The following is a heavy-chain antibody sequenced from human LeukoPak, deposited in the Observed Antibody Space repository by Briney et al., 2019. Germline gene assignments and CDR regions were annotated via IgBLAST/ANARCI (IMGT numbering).Heavy chain of an antibody. Sequence: PGGSLRLSCAASGFTFSSYAMSWVRQAPGKGLEWVSTISGSGGSTYYADSVKGRFTISRDNSKNTLYLQMNSLRAEDTAVYYCAVLEWVNYYFDYWGQGTLVTVSS. CDR3: AVLEWVNYYFDY. CDR2: ISGSGGST. V-gene: IGHV3-23*01. D-gene: IGHD3-3*01. J-gene: IGHJ4*02. CDR1: GFTFSSYA.